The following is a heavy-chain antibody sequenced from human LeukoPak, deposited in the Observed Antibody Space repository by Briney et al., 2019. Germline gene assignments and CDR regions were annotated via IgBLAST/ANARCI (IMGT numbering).Heavy chain of an antibody. V-gene: IGHV3-48*01. D-gene: IGHD3-22*01. J-gene: IGHJ4*02. CDR2: ISSSSSTI. CDR1: GFTSSSYS. Sequence: PGGSLRLSCAASGFTSSSYSMNWVRQAPGKGLEWVSYISSSSSTIYYADSVKGRFTISRDNAKNSLYLQMNSLRAEDTAVYYCARDRYYDSSGYYAQWGQGTLVTVSS. CDR3: ARDRYYDSSGYYAQ.